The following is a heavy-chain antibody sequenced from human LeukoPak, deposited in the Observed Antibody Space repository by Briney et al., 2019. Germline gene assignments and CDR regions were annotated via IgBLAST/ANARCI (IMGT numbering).Heavy chain of an antibody. CDR1: GYTFTSYG. V-gene: IGHV1-18*01. J-gene: IGHJ4*02. CDR2: ISAYNGNT. D-gene: IGHD3-10*01. CDR3: ATDYYGSGSSPLTFDY. Sequence: ASVKVSCKASGYTFTSYGISWVRQAPGQGLEWMGWISAYNGNTDYAQKLQGRVTMTTDTSTSTAYMELRSLRSDDTAVYYCATDYYGSGSSPLTFDYWGQGTLVTVSS.